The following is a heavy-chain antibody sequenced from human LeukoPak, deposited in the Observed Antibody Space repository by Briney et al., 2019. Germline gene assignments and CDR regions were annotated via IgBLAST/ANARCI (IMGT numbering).Heavy chain of an antibody. CDR1: GVSISSSNSY. CDR3: ARQTGSGLFILP. V-gene: IGHV4-39*01. J-gene: IGHJ4*02. D-gene: IGHD3/OR15-3a*01. Sequence: PSETLSLTCTVSGVSISSSNSYWGWIRQPPGKGLEWIGSIYYSGNTYYNASLKSQVSISIDTAKNQFSLRLTSVTAADTAVYYCARQTGSGLFILPGGQGTLVTVSS. CDR2: IYYSGNT.